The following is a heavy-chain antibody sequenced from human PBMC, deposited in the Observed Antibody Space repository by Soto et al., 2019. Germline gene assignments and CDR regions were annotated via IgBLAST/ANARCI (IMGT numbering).Heavy chain of an antibody. V-gene: IGHV4-39*01. CDR1: GGSISSSSYY. Sequence: SETLSLTCTVSGGSISSSSYYWGWIRQPPGKGLEWIGSIYYSGSTYYNPSLKSRVTISVDTSKNQFSLKLSSVTAADTAVYYCARLSAYYYDSSGYYYFDYWGQGTLVTVSS. J-gene: IGHJ4*02. D-gene: IGHD3-22*01. CDR3: ARLSAYYYDSSGYYYFDY. CDR2: IYYSGST.